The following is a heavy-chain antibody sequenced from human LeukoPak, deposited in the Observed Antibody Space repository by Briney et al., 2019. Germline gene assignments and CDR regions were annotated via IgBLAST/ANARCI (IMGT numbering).Heavy chain of an antibody. CDR3: AREHYYASGPKDY. CDR2: INTANGNS. Sequence: ASVTLSCKASGYIFTNYVLHWVRQAPGQRLEWMGWINTANGNSKYSQRFQGRVTFTRDSSASTVYLRLSSLRSGDTAVYYCAREHYYASGPKDYWGQGTLVTVSP. CDR1: GYIFTNYV. V-gene: IGHV1-3*04. D-gene: IGHD3-10*01. J-gene: IGHJ4*02.